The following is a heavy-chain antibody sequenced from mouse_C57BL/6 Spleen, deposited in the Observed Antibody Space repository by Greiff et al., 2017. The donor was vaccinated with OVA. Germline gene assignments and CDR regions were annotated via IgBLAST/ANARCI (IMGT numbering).Heavy chain of an antibody. CDR3: ARKDYYGSSYEGFAY. D-gene: IGHD1-1*01. CDR2: ISSGSSTI. Sequence: EVKLMESGGGLVKPGGSLKLSCAASGFTFSDYGMHWVRQAPEKGLEWVAYISSGSSTIYYADTVKGRFTISRDNAKNTLFLQMTSLRSEDTAMYYCARKDYYGSSYEGFAYWGQGTLVTVSA. V-gene: IGHV5-17*01. CDR1: GFTFSDYG. J-gene: IGHJ3*01.